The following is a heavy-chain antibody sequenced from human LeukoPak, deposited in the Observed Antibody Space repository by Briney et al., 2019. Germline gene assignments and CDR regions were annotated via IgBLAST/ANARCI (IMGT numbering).Heavy chain of an antibody. V-gene: IGHV1-18*01. CDR1: GYTFTSYG. J-gene: IGHJ4*02. Sequence: APVKVSCKASGYTFTSYGISWVRQAPGQGLEWMGWISAYNGNTNYAQKLQGRVTMTTVTSTSTAYMELRSLRSDDTAVYYCARDVPSDILTGYYDDAYFDYWGQGTLVTVSS. D-gene: IGHD3-9*01. CDR2: ISAYNGNT. CDR3: ARDVPSDILTGYYDDAYFDY.